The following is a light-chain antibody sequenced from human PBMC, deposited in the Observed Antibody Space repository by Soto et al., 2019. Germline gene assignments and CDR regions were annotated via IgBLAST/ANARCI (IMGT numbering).Light chain of an antibody. V-gene: IGKV4-1*01. CDR2: WTS. CDR1: QSRLYISNNKNY. Sequence: IVMTQSPDSLAVSLGERATINCKSSQSRLYISNNKNYLAWYQQIPGQPPKLLIYWTSTRESGVPDRFSGSGSGTDFTLTISSLQAEDVAVYYCQQYYSTPLTFGGGTKVDIK. J-gene: IGKJ4*01. CDR3: QQYYSTPLT.